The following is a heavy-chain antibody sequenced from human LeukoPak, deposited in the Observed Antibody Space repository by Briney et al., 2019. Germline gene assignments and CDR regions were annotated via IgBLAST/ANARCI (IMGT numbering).Heavy chain of an antibody. CDR1: GYTFTGYY. CDR2: INPNSGGT. Sequence: ASVKVSCKASGYTFTGYYMHWVRQAPGQGLEWMGWINPNSGGTNYAQKFRGRVNITRDTSISTAYMELSRLRSDDTAVYYCARDYYGSGTPPGYWGQGTLVTVSS. J-gene: IGHJ4*02. D-gene: IGHD3-10*01. CDR3: ARDYYGSGTPPGY. V-gene: IGHV1-2*02.